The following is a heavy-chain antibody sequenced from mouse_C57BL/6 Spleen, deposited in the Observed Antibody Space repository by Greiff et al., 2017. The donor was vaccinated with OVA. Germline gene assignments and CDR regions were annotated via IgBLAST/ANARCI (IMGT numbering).Heavy chain of an antibody. CDR3: ARWDY. CDR2: IDPSASYN. V-gene: IGHV1-50*01. Sequence: QVQLQQPGAELVKPGASVKLSCKASGYTFTSYWMQWVKQRPGQGLEWFGEIDPSASYNNYNPTFKDKATLTVDTYSSTAYMQLSSLTSEDSAFYYWARWDYWGQGTTLTVSS. CDR1: GYTFTSYW. J-gene: IGHJ2*01.